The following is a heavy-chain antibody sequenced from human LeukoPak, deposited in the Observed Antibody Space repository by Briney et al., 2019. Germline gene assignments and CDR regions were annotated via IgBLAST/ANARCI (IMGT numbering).Heavy chain of an antibody. V-gene: IGHV3-73*01. Sequence: GGSLKLSCAASGFTFSGSAMHWVRQASGKGLEWVGRIRSKANNYATAYAASVKGRFTISREDSKNTAYLQMNSLKTEDTAVYYCTRRNKDDSSGYYYDWGQGTLVTVSS. J-gene: IGHJ4*02. CDR2: IRSKANNYAT. CDR3: TRRNKDDSSGYYYD. CDR1: GFTFSGSA. D-gene: IGHD3-22*01.